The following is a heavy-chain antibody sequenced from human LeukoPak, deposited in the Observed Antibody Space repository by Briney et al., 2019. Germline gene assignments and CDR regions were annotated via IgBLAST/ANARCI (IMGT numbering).Heavy chain of an antibody. J-gene: IGHJ4*02. CDR1: GFTFSSYG. CDR3: ARGGEDIVVVPAEGFDY. Sequence: GGSLRLSCAASGFTFSSYGMHWVRQAPGKGLEWVAFIRYDGSNKYYADSVKGRFTISRDNSKNTLYLQMGSLKPEDMAVYYCARGGEDIVVVPAEGFDYWGQGTLVTVSS. V-gene: IGHV3-30*02. D-gene: IGHD2-2*01. CDR2: IRYDGSNK.